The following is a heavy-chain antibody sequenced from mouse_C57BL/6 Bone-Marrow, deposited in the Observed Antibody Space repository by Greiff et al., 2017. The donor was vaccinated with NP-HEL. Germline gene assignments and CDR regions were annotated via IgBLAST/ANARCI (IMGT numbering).Heavy chain of an antibody. Sequence: EVKLVESGGGLVQPGGSLKLSCAASGFTFSDYYMYWVRQTPEKRLEWVAYISNGGGSTYYPDTVKGRFTISRDNAKNTLYLQMSRLKSEDTAMYYCARLKGTWYFDYWGQGTTLTVSS. J-gene: IGHJ2*01. CDR1: GFTFSDYY. CDR2: ISNGGGST. V-gene: IGHV5-12*01. CDR3: ARLKGTWYFDY. D-gene: IGHD1-3*01.